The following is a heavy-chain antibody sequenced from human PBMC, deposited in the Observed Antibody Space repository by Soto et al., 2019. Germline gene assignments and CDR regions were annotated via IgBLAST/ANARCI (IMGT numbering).Heavy chain of an antibody. Sequence: VASVKVSCKASGYTFTSSGISWVRQAPGQGLEWMGWISAYNGNTNYAQKLQGRATMTTDTSTSTAYMELRSLRSDDTAVYYCARERITMVRGVPSNYYYYGMDVWGQGTTVTVSS. CDR3: ARERITMVRGVPSNYYYYGMDV. CDR1: GYTFTSSG. V-gene: IGHV1-18*01. J-gene: IGHJ6*02. D-gene: IGHD3-10*01. CDR2: ISAYNGNT.